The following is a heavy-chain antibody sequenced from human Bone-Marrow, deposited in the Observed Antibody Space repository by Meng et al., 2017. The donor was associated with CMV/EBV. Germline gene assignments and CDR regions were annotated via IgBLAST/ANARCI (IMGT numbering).Heavy chain of an antibody. CDR1: GFTFSSYS. CDR3: ARDRIRGIVVVPAAVMDV. D-gene: IGHD2-2*01. J-gene: IGHJ6*02. Sequence: GESLKISCAASGFTFSSYSMNWVRQAPGKGLEWVSYINGGGRTIYYADSVKGRFTISRDNAKNSLYLQMNSLRAEDTAVYYCARDRIRGIVVVPAAVMDVWGQGTTVTVSS. CDR2: INGGGRTI. V-gene: IGHV3-48*04.